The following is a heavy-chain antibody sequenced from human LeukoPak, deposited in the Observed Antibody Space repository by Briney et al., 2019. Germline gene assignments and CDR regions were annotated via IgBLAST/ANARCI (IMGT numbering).Heavy chain of an antibody. D-gene: IGHD1-26*01. Sequence: PGGSLRLSCAASGFTFSSYWMSWVRQAPGKGLEWVANIKQDGSEKYYVDSVKGRFTISRDNAKNSLYLQMNSLRAEDTAVYYCATQRGPGPPSGDSGSPPFAAFDIWGQGTMVTVSS. J-gene: IGHJ3*02. V-gene: IGHV3-7*01. CDR1: GFTFSSYW. CDR3: ATQRGPGPPSGDSGSPPFAAFDI. CDR2: IKQDGSEK.